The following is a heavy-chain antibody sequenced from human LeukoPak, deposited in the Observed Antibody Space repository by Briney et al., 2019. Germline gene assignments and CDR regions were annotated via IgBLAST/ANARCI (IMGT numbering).Heavy chain of an antibody. V-gene: IGHV1-2*02. J-gene: IGHJ4*02. CDR2: TNPNSGGT. CDR1: GYTFTGYY. CDR3: AGNLAVAGMKYYFDY. D-gene: IGHD6-19*01. Sequence: GASVKVSCKASGYTFTGYYMHWVRQAPGQGLEWMGWTNPNSGGTNYAQKFQGRVTMTRDTSISTAYMELSRLRSDDTAVYYCAGNLAVAGMKYYFDYWGQGTLVTVSS.